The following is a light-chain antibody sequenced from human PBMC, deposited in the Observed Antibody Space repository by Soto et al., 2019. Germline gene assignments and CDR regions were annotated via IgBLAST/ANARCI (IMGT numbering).Light chain of an antibody. CDR1: SSNIGNYY. V-gene: IGLV1-51*01. CDR3: GAWDSSLNVYL. Sequence: QSVLTQPPSVSAAPGQKISISCSGSSSNIGNYYVSWYRQLPGTAPKLLIYDNTKRPSGIPDRFSGSKSGTSATPAITGLQTGDEGHYSCGAWDSSLNVYLFGGGTKVTVL. J-gene: IGLJ1*01. CDR2: DNT.